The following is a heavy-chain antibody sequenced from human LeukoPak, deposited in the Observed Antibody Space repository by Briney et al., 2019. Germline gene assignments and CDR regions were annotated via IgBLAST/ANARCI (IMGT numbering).Heavy chain of an antibody. J-gene: IGHJ3*02. Sequence: ASVKVSCKVSGYTLTELFMHWVRQAPGKGLEWMGGFDPEDGETIYAQKFQGRVTMTEDTSTDTAYMELSSLRSEDTAVYYCATVYDSSDAFDIWGQGTMVTVSS. CDR2: FDPEDGET. D-gene: IGHD3-22*01. CDR3: ATVYDSSDAFDI. CDR1: GYTLTELF. V-gene: IGHV1-24*01.